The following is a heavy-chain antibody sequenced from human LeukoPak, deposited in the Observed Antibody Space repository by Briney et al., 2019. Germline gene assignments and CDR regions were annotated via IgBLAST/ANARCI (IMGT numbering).Heavy chain of an antibody. CDR2: IYSGGST. CDR3: ARASYSSGWYSYSDH. V-gene: IGHV3-66*01. CDR1: GFTVSSNY. Sequence: PGGSLRLSCAASGFTVSSNYMSWVRQAPGKGLEWVSVIYSGGSTYYADSVKGRFTISRDNSKNTLYLQMNSLRAEDTAVYYCARASYSSGWYSYSDHWGQGTLVTVSS. J-gene: IGHJ4*02. D-gene: IGHD6-19*01.